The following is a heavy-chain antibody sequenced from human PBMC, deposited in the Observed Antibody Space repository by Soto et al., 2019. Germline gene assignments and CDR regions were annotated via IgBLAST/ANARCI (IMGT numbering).Heavy chain of an antibody. CDR2: MSYDGSNK. Sequence: GGSLRLSCASSRFTFSSYGMHWVRQGPGKGLEWVAVMSYDGSNKYYADSVKGRFTISRDNSKNTLYLQMNSLRAEDTAVYYCAKDRIAALNVGGMDVWGQGTTVTVSS. V-gene: IGHV3-30*18. CDR3: AKDRIAALNVGGMDV. CDR1: RFTFSSYG. D-gene: IGHD6-13*01. J-gene: IGHJ6*02.